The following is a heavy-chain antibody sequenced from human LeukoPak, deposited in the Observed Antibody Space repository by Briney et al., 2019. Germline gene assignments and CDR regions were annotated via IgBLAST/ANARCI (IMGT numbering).Heavy chain of an antibody. Sequence: GGSLRLSCVASGFSFRSYVMHWVCQAPGKGLEWVAVISSDGRDKFYTDSVRGRFTISRDNSRNTVYLRASSVRAEDTAVYYCARDQETLSAMDYWGQGTLVTVTS. V-gene: IGHV3-30*04. J-gene: IGHJ4*02. CDR1: GFSFRSYV. CDR2: ISSDGRDK. CDR3: ARDQETLSAMDY. D-gene: IGHD2-2*03.